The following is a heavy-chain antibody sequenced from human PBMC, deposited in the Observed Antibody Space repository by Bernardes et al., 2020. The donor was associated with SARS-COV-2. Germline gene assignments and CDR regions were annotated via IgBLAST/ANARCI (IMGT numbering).Heavy chain of an antibody. D-gene: IGHD2-2*01. J-gene: IGHJ3*02. CDR1: GGSISSYY. CDR3: ARDGPRQPYDAFDI. V-gene: IGHV4-59*01. Sequence: SETLSLTCTVSGGSISSYYWSWIRQPPGKGLEWIGYIYYSGSTNYNPSLKSRVTISVDTSKNQFSLKLSSVTAADTAVYYCARDGPRQPYDAFDIWGQGTMVTISS. CDR2: IYYSGST.